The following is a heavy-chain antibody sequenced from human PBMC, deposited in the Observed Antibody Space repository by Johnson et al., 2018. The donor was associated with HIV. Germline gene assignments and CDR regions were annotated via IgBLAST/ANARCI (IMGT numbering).Heavy chain of an antibody. J-gene: IGHJ3*02. CDR2: MYYDGSNK. D-gene: IGHD6-19*01. CDR3: ARGAYSSGWSDSFDI. CDR1: GFTISTYG. V-gene: IGHV3-30*03. Sequence: QVQLVESGGGVVQPGRSLRLSCVVSGFTISTYGMHWVRHAPGKGLEWVAVMYYDGSNKNYADSVKGRFTISRDNSKNTLYLQMNSLRAEDSAVYYCARGAYSSGWSDSFDIWGQGTMVTVSS.